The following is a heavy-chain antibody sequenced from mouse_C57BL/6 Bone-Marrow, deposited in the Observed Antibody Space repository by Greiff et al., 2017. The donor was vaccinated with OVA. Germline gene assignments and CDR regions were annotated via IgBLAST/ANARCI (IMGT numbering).Heavy chain of an antibody. V-gene: IGHV1-53*01. D-gene: IGHD2-3*01. Sequence: VQLKQPGTELVKPGASVKLSCKASGYTFTSYWMHWVKQRPGQGLEWIGNINPSNGGTNYNEKFKSKATLTVDKSSSTAYMQLSSLTSEDSAVYYCARVSGGYYVTAYWGQGTLVTVSA. J-gene: IGHJ3*01. CDR1: GYTFTSYW. CDR3: ARVSGGYYVTAY. CDR2: INPSNGGT.